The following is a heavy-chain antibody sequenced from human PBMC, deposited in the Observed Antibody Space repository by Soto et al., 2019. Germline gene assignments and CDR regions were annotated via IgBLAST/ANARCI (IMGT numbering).Heavy chain of an antibody. J-gene: IGHJ5*02. Sequence: GGSLRLSCAASGFTFNSYSISWVRQAPWKGLEWVSAISASGDSTYYADAVKGRFTISRDNSKNKLYLEMNSLRAEDTASYYCAKTPLTILPGIFWFDPGGQGTLVKVSS. V-gene: IGHV3-23*01. CDR2: ISASGDST. D-gene: IGHD3-3*01. CDR1: GFTFNSYS. CDR3: AKTPLTILPGIFWFDP.